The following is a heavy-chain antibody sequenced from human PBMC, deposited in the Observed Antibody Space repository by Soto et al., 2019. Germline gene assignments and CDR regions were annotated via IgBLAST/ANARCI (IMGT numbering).Heavy chain of an antibody. CDR1: GFIFSSYA. Sequence: PGGSRRLSCAASGFIFSSYAMTWFRQAPGKGLEWVSGISGGGGTTYHADSVKGRFTISRDNAKNTRYLQMNSLRAEDTAVYYCARAPTPLWQHYSMDFRCTAPTVT. V-gene: IGHV3-23*01. CDR3: ARAPTPLWQHYSMDF. J-gene: IGHJ6*03. D-gene: IGHD3-16*01. CDR2: ISGGGGTT.